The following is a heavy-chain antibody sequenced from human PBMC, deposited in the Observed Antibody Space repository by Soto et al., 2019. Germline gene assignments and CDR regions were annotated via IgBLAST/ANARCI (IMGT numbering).Heavy chain of an antibody. V-gene: IGHV4-31*03. J-gene: IGHJ6*02. CDR2: IYYSGST. CDR1: GGSISSGGYY. Sequence: QVQLQESGPGLVKPSPTLSLTCTVSGGSISSGGYYWSWIRQHPGKGLEWIGYIYYSGSTYYNPSLKSRVTISVDTSKNQFALKLSSVTAADTAVYYCARERNYYSSGYSYYYGMDVWGQGTTVTVSS. CDR3: ARERNYYSSGYSYYYGMDV. D-gene: IGHD3-22*01.